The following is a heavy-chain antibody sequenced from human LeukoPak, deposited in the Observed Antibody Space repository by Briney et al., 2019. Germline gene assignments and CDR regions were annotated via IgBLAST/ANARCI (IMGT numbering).Heavy chain of an antibody. D-gene: IGHD2-2*01. J-gene: IGHJ6*03. CDR3: AKEWVGTSCSGCYMDV. CDR1: GFSFSNYA. Sequence: GGSLRLSCAASGFSFSNYAMTWVRQAPGKGLEWVSSSGDSTYCADSVKGRFTISRDNSKNTLYLQMSSLRAEDTAIYYCAKEWVGTSCSGCYMDVWGKGTTVTVSS. CDR2: SGDST. V-gene: IGHV3-23*01.